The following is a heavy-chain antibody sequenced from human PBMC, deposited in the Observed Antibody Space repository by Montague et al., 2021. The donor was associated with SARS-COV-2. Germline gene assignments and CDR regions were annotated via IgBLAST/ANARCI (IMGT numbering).Heavy chain of an antibody. V-gene: IGHV4-59*08. J-gene: IGHJ4*01. CDR2: VYHTGNT. D-gene: IGHD3-3*01. Sequence: SETLSLTRTVSSDSINNYYWSWIRQPPGKGPEWIAYVYHTGNTNYNPSLRSRVTVSVDTSKNQVSLNLSSVTAADTAVYYCAKHKWSQRLVAYFDSWGQGTVVSVSS. CDR1: SDSINNYY. CDR3: AKHKWSQRLVAYFDS.